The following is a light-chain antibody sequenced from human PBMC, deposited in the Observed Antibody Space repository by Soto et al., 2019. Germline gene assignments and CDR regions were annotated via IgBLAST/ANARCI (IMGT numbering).Light chain of an antibody. CDR3: SSYTTSSTLLYV. Sequence: QSALTQPASVSGSPGQSITISCTGTSSDVGGYNYVSWYQQHPGKAPKLMIYAVSNRPSGVSTRFSGSKSGNTASLTISGLQAEDEAAYHCSSYTTSSTLLYVFGTGTKVTVL. V-gene: IGLV2-14*01. CDR2: AVS. CDR1: SSDVGGYNY. J-gene: IGLJ1*01.